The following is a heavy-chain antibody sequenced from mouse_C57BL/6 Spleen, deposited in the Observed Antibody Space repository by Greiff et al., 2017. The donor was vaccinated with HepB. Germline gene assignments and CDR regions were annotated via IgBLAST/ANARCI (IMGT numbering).Heavy chain of an antibody. CDR1: GYTFTSYW. D-gene: IGHD4-1*01. Sequence: QVHVKQPGAELVKPGASVKMSRKASGYTFTSYWITWVKQRPGQGLEWIGDIYPGSGSTNYNEKFKSKATLTVDTSSSTAYMQLSSLTSEDSAVYYCARYWRRGYAMDYWGQGTSVTVSS. J-gene: IGHJ4*01. V-gene: IGHV1-55*01. CDR2: IYPGSGST. CDR3: ARYWRRGYAMDY.